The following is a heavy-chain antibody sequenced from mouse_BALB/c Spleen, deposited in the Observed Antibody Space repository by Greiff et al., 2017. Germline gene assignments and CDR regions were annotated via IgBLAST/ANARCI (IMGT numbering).Heavy chain of an antibody. V-gene: IGHV1-69*01. CDR1: GYTFTDYW. CDR3: ARSYGNYVGAMDY. J-gene: IGHJ4*01. Sequence: VQLQQPGAELVMPGASVKMSCKASGYTFTDYWMHWVKQRPGQGLEWIGAIDTSDSYTSYNQKFKGKATLTVDESSSTAYMQLSSLTSEDSAVYYCARSYGNYVGAMDYWGQGTSVTVSS. CDR2: IDTSDSYT. D-gene: IGHD2-1*01.